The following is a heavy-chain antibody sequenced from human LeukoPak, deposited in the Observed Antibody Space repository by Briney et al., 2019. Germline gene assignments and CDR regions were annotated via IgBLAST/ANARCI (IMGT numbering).Heavy chain of an antibody. CDR1: GLYVGRYW. V-gene: IGHV3-7*01. Sequence: GGSLRLSCAASGLYVGRYWMSWVRQAPGEGLEWVANIKQDGSEKYYVDSVKGRFTISRDNAKNSLYLQMNSLRAEDTAVYYCARDSRIQLWYAPFDYWGQGTLVTVSS. CDR3: ARDSRIQLWYAPFDY. CDR2: IKQDGSEK. D-gene: IGHD5-18*01. J-gene: IGHJ4*02.